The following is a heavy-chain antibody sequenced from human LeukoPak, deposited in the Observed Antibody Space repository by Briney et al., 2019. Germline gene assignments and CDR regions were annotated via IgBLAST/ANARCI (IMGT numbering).Heavy chain of an antibody. V-gene: IGHV3-15*01. J-gene: IGHJ6*03. CDR1: GFTFSNAW. CDR2: IKSKTDGGTT. CDR3: TTDLPTVYYYYYYYMDV. Sequence: GGSLRLSCAASGFTFSNAWMSWVRQAPGKGLEWVGRIKSKTDGGTTDYAAPVKGRFTISRDDSKNTLYLQMNSLKIEDTAVYYCTTDLPTVYYYYYYYMDVWGKGTTVTVSS. D-gene: IGHD4-17*01.